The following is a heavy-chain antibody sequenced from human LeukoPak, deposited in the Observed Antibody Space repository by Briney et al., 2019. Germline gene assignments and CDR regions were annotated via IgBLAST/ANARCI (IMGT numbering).Heavy chain of an antibody. D-gene: IGHD3-9*01. V-gene: IGHV4-59*08. CDR2: IYYSGST. J-gene: IGHJ4*02. Sequence: PSETLSLTCTVSGGSISSYYWSWIRQPPGKGLEWIGYIYYSGSTNYNPSLKSRVTISVDTSKNQFSLKLSSVTAADMAVYYCARGWAFDWLLENWGQGTLVTVSS. CDR3: ARGWAFDWLLEN. CDR1: GGSISSYY.